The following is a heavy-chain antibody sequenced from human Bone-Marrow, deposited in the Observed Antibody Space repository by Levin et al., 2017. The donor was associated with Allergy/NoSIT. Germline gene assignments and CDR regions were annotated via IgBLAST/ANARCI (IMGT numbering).Heavy chain of an antibody. CDR2: IYPSDADT. J-gene: IGHJ3*02. CDR1: GYTFSTYW. V-gene: IGHV5-51*01. D-gene: IGHD6-19*01. CDR3: ATRGIEEAATAGVAASDI. Sequence: KVSCRISGYTFSTYWIAWVRQMPDKGLEWMGLIYPSDADTRYSPSFQGQVTISADKSISTAYLQRTTLKPSDTAIYYCATRGIEEAATAGVAASDIWGQGTMVIVSS.